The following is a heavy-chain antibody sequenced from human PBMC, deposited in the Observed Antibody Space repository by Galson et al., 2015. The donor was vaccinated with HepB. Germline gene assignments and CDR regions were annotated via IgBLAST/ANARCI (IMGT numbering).Heavy chain of an antibody. Sequence: SLRLSCAASGFTFRSHAMSWVRQVPGKGPEWVSTISGPGAGTQYADSVKGRFTISRDNSRNTLSLQMDRLRPEDTAVYYCEKHVPSYSSGRRSFFYYYMDVWGKGTTVIVSS. J-gene: IGHJ6*03. V-gene: IGHV3-23*01. CDR3: EKHVPSYSSGRRSFFYYYMDV. CDR1: GFTFRSHA. CDR2: ISGPGAGT. D-gene: IGHD3-10*01.